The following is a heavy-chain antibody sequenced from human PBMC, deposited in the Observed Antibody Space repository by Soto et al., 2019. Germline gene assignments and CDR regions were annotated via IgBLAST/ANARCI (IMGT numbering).Heavy chain of an antibody. D-gene: IGHD1-26*01. CDR2: ISHSGVT. V-gene: IGHV4-34*01. CDR3: ARGPIGKTRLSYYYYGMDV. CDR1: GGSLSNYY. Sequence: PSDTVSLTVGVCGGSLSNYYWSWIRKSPGKGLEWIGEISHSGVTNHNPSLKSRVTISVDTSKSQFSLKVRSLTAADTAVYYCARGPIGKTRLSYYYYGMDVWGQGTTVTVSS. J-gene: IGHJ6*02.